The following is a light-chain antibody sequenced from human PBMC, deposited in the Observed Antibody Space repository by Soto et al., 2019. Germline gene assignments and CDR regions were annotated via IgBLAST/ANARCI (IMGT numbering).Light chain of an antibody. CDR1: SSDVGGYNY. Sequence: QSALTQPASVSGSPGQSITISCTGTSSDVGGYNYVSWYQQHPGKAPKLMIYEVSNRPSGVSNRFSGPKSGNTASLTISGLQAEDEADYYCSSDTSSSTYVFGTGTKLTVL. V-gene: IGLV2-14*01. CDR3: SSDTSSSTYV. CDR2: EVS. J-gene: IGLJ1*01.